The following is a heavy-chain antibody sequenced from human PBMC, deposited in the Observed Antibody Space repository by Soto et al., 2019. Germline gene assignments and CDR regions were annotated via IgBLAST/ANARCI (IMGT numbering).Heavy chain of an antibody. D-gene: IGHD2-2*02. CDR3: ARDKSGDCSSTSCYTKGGMDV. CDR2: INPSGGST. Sequence: ASVKVSCKASGYTFTSYYMHCVRQAPGQGLEWMGIINPSGGSTSYAQKFQGRVTMTRDTSTSTVYMELSSLRSEDTAVYYCARDKSGDCSSTSCYTKGGMDVWGQGTTVTVSS. J-gene: IGHJ6*02. V-gene: IGHV1-46*01. CDR1: GYTFTSYY.